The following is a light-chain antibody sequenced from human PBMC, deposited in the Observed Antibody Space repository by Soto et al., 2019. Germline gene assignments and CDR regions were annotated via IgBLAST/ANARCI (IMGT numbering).Light chain of an antibody. CDR2: AAY. CDR3: LQHYRYPRT. J-gene: IGKJ1*01. V-gene: IGKV1-17*01. CDR1: QVIRNY. Sequence: DIPLAQSPSSLSASVEHRVTITCRASQVIRNYLGWYQQKPGKAPKRLIYAAYTLRSGVSSRFSGSGSGTEFTLTISSLQAEDFATYYCLQHYRYPRTFGQGTKVDIK.